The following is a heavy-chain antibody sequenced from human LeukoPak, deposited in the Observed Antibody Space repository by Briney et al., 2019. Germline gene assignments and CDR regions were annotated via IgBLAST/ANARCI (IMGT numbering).Heavy chain of an antibody. D-gene: IGHD5-12*01. CDR1: GGSFSGYY. CDR3: ARGRRATHTFDY. J-gene: IGHJ4*02. V-gene: IGHV4-34*01. Sequence: SETLSLTCAVYGGSFSGYYWSWIRQPPGKGLEWIGEINHSGSTNYNPSLKSRVTISADTSKNQFSLKLSSVTAADTAMYYCARGRRATHTFDYWGQGTLVTVSS. CDR2: INHSGST.